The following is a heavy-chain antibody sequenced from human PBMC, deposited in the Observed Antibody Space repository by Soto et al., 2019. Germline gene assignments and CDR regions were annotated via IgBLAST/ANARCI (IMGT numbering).Heavy chain of an antibody. Sequence: EVPLVESGGGLVQPGGSLRLSCAASGFTFSDHYMDWVRQSPGKGLEWVGRSRNKARSYTTDYAASVKGRFTISRDDSKSSVYLQMNSLKTEDTAVYYCGRGLPTTGFDYWGQGILVTVSS. J-gene: IGHJ4*02. CDR1: GFTFSDHY. D-gene: IGHD5-12*01. V-gene: IGHV3-72*01. CDR3: GRGLPTTGFDY. CDR2: SRNKARSYTT.